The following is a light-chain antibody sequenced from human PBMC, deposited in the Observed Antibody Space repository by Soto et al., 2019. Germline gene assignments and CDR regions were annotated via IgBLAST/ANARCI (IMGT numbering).Light chain of an antibody. J-gene: IGKJ3*01. CDR2: AAS. CDR1: QVINNY. V-gene: IGKV1-27*01. CDR3: QRHNSAPPVT. Sequence: DIQMTQSPSSLSASVGDRVTISCRASQVINNYLAWYQQKPGKAPKLLIYAASTLQSGVPSRFSGSGSGTAFTLTISSLQPEDVATYYCQRHNSAPPVTFGPGTKVD.